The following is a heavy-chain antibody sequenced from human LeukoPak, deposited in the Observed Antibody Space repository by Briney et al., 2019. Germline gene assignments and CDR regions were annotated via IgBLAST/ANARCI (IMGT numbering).Heavy chain of an antibody. J-gene: IGHJ4*02. V-gene: IGHV4-59*02. Sequence: SETLSLACTVSGDSVSYFYWAWIRQSPGKPLEWIGSFYSPGSTKYNASLESRVTISLDTSKNQFSLKLSSVTAADTAVYYCARGLKGYYDSSGYYRRYYFDYWGQGTLVTVSS. CDR1: GDSVSYFY. D-gene: IGHD3-22*01. CDR3: ARGLKGYYDSSGYYRRYYFDY. CDR2: FYSPGST.